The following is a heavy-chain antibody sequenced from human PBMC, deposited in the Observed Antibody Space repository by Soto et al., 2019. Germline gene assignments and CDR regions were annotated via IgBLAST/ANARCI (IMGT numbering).Heavy chain of an antibody. Sequence: QVQLVQSGPEMKKPGASVKVSCKASGYSFTSSAISWLRQAPGQGLEWMGWISGYRGNTNYAQKFQGRVTLTTDKSTTTAYLELRSLTSDDTAVYYCARAPDYYDSSGYMDYWGQGTLVTVSP. CDR2: ISGYRGNT. CDR3: ARAPDYYDSSGYMDY. CDR1: GYSFTSSA. V-gene: IGHV1-18*01. D-gene: IGHD3-22*01. J-gene: IGHJ4*02.